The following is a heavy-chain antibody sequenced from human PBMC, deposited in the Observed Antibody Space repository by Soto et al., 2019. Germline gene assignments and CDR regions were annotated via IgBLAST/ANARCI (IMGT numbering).Heavy chain of an antibody. V-gene: IGHV4-30-4*01. Sequence: SETLSLTCTVSGGSISSGDYYWSWIRQPPGKGLEWIGYIYYSGSTYYNPSLKSRVTISVDTSKNQFSLKLSSVTAADTAVYYCARGLEYAIIPWFDPWGQGTLVTVSS. CDR1: GGSISSGDYY. CDR3: ARGLEYAIIPWFDP. D-gene: IGHD2-8*01. J-gene: IGHJ5*02. CDR2: IYYSGST.